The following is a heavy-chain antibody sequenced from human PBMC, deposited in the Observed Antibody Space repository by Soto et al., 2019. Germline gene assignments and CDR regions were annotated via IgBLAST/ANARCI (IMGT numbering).Heavy chain of an antibody. CDR1: GYTFTSYG. Sequence: QVQLVQSGAEVKKPGASVKVSCKASGYTFTSYGISWVRQAPGQGLEWMGWISAYNGNTNYAQKLQGRVTMTTDTSTSTAYMELRSLRSDDTAVYYCARVSTDDFWSGYYNQLGAFDIWGQGTMVTVSS. V-gene: IGHV1-18*01. J-gene: IGHJ3*02. CDR3: ARVSTDDFWSGYYNQLGAFDI. CDR2: ISAYNGNT. D-gene: IGHD3-3*01.